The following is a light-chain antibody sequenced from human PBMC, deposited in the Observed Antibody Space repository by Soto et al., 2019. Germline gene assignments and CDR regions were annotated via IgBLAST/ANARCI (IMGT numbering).Light chain of an antibody. CDR2: DSS. J-gene: IGKJ5*01. Sequence: SPATLSSSPGERAALSCRASQSVSIYLAWYQQKPGQAPRLLIYDSSNRAAGIPARFSARGSGTDFTLFISNLGPEDSAVYYCQHRSNWPPISFGQGTRLEIK. V-gene: IGKV3-11*01. CDR3: QHRSNWPPIS. CDR1: QSVSIY.